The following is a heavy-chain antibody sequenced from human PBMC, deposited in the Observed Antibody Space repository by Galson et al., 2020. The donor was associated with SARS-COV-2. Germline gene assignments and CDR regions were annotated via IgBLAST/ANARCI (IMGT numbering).Heavy chain of an antibody. CDR1: GFTFSSYN. V-gene: IGHV3-21*06. CDR3: TRERGYSYGYSDY. CDR2: ISGTSTNI. D-gene: IGHD5-18*01. Sequence: NSGGSLRLSCAASGFTFSSYNLNWVRQAPGKGLEWVSSISGTSTNIYYADSMKGRFTISRDNAKNSVYLQMNSLGTEDTAVYYCTRERGYSYGYSDYWGQGTPVTVSS. J-gene: IGHJ4*02.